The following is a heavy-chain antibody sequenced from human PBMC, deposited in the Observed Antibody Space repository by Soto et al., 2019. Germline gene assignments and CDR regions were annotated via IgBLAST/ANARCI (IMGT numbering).Heavy chain of an antibody. CDR3: AKGQLGSGYDDHYYMDV. V-gene: IGHV3-30*18. CDR1: GFTFSSYG. D-gene: IGHD5-12*01. CDR2: ISYDGSNK. Sequence: VQLVESGGGVVQPGRSLRLSCAASGFTFSSYGMHWVRQAPGKGLEWVAVISYDGSNKYYADSVKGRFTISRDNSKNTLYLQMNSLRAEDTAVYYCAKGQLGSGYDDHYYMDVWGKGTTVTVSS. J-gene: IGHJ6*03.